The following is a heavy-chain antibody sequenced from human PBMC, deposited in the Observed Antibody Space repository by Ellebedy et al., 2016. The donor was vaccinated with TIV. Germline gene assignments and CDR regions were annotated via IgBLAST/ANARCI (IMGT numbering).Heavy chain of an antibody. V-gene: IGHV1-69*13. CDR1: GYTFTSYG. Sequence: SVKVSXKASGYTFTSYGISWVRQAPGQGLEWMGGIIPIFGTANYAQKFQGRVTITADESTSTAYMELSSLRSEDTAVYYCARDAYGSGSYRDYWGQGTLVTVSS. CDR3: ARDAYGSGSYRDY. D-gene: IGHD3-10*01. CDR2: IIPIFGTA. J-gene: IGHJ4*02.